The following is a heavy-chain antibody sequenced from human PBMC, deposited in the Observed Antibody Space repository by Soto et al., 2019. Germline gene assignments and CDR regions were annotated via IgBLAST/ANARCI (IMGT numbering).Heavy chain of an antibody. CDR3: ARVVILVPTASTHYYYHMDV. CDR2: IIPIVGTG. V-gene: IGHV1-69*01. CDR1: GGTFSNYA. J-gene: IGHJ6*02. D-gene: IGHD2-2*01. Sequence: QVQLVQSGAEVRKPGSSVTVSCKASGGTFSNYAISWVRQAPGQGLDWMGGIIPIVGTGSYAQKFQGRVTITADEPTTTAYMELSSLRFEDTAVYYCARVVILVPTASTHYYYHMDVWGPGTTVTVSS.